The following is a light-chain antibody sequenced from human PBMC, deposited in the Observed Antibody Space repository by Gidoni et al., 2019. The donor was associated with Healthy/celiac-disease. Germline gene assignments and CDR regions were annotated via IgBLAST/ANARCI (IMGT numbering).Light chain of an antibody. Sequence: EIVFTHSPATLSLSPGERATLSCRASQSVSSYLAWYQRKPGQAPRLLIYDASNRATGIPAKFSGSGSGTDFTLTISSLEPEDFAVYYCQQRSNWPRLTFGEGTKVEIK. CDR3: QQRSNWPRLT. V-gene: IGKV3-11*01. CDR1: QSVSSY. J-gene: IGKJ4*01. CDR2: DAS.